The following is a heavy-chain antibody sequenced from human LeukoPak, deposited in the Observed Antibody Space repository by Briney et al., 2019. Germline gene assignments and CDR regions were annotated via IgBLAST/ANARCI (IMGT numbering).Heavy chain of an antibody. CDR2: ISGRGGST. Sequence: GGSLRLSCAASGFTFSSYAMSWVRQAPGKGLEWVSAISGRGGSTYYADSVKGRFTISRDNSKNTLYLQMNSLRAEDTAVYYCAKGSKYYYDSSGYPYYFDYWGQGTLVTVSS. V-gene: IGHV3-23*01. CDR1: GFTFSSYA. CDR3: AKGSKYYYDSSGYPYYFDY. D-gene: IGHD3-22*01. J-gene: IGHJ4*02.